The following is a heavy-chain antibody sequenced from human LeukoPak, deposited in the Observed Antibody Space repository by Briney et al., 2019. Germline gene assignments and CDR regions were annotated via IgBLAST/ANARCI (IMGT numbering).Heavy chain of an antibody. V-gene: IGHV3-33*06. Sequence: PGRSLGLSCAASGFTFSSYGMHWVRQAPGKGLEWVAVIWYDGSNKYYADSVKGRFTISRDNSKNTLYLQMNSLRAEDTAVYYCAKDWYYYDSSGYYFDYWGQGTLVTVSS. D-gene: IGHD3-22*01. CDR3: AKDWYYYDSSGYYFDY. CDR1: GFTFSSYG. J-gene: IGHJ4*02. CDR2: IWYDGSNK.